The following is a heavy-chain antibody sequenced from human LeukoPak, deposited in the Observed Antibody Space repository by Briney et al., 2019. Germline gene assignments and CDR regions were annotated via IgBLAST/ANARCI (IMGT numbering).Heavy chain of an antibody. Sequence: GGSLRLSCAASGFTFSSYWMSWVRQAPGKGLEWVAFIRYDGSNKYYADSVKGRFTISRDNSKNTLYLQMNSLRAEDTAVYYCAKDRVVDYWGQGTLVTVSS. J-gene: IGHJ4*02. D-gene: IGHD3-10*01. CDR3: AKDRVVDY. CDR2: IRYDGSNK. V-gene: IGHV3-30*02. CDR1: GFTFSSYW.